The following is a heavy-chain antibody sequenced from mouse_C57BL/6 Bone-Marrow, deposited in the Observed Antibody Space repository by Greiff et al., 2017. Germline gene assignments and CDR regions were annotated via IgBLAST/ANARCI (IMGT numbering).Heavy chain of an antibody. Sequence: VKLQESGPELVKPGASVKISCKASGYAFSSSWMNWVKQRPGKGLEWIGRIYPGDGDTNYNGKFKGKATLTADKSSSTAYMQLSSLTSEDSAVYFCARPYYGSSYVRYFDVWGTGTTVTVSS. J-gene: IGHJ1*03. CDR2: IYPGDGDT. D-gene: IGHD1-1*01. CDR3: ARPYYGSSYVRYFDV. V-gene: IGHV1-82*01. CDR1: GYAFSSSW.